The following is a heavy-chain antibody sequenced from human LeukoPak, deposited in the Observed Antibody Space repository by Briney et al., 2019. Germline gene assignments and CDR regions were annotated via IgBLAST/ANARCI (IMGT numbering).Heavy chain of an antibody. Sequence: SEALSLTCTVSGGSISSYHWNWIRQPAGKGLEWIGRIYTSGSTNYNPSLKSRVTMSVDTPKNQFSLKLSSVTAADTAVYYCARSYDTSGYSPFDYWGQGTQVTVSS. CDR1: GGSISSYH. CDR3: ARSYDTSGYSPFDY. J-gene: IGHJ4*02. CDR2: IYTSGST. D-gene: IGHD3-22*01. V-gene: IGHV4-4*07.